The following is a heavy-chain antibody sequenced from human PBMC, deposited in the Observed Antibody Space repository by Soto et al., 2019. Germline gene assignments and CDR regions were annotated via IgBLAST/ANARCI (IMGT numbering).Heavy chain of an antibody. Sequence: EVQLLESGGGLVQPGGSLTLSCAASGFTFSSYAMSWVRQAPGKGLEWVSAIIGSGGSTYYADTVKGRFTIARDNAKNTRDLEMNSLIAGDTAVYYCAKEYYYDGSGYPNGGKGTLVIVSS. J-gene: IGHJ4*02. CDR2: IIGSGGST. V-gene: IGHV3-23*01. CDR1: GFTFSSYA. CDR3: AKEYYYDGSGYPN. D-gene: IGHD3-22*01.